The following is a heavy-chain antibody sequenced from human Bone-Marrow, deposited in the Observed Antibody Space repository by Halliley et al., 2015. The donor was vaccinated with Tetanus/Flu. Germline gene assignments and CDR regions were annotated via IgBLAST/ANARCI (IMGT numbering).Heavy chain of an antibody. CDR2: MHYHGGT. V-gene: IGHV4-59*01. D-gene: IGHD3-3*01. Sequence: YMHYHGGTNYNPSLKSRVSMSVDASKNQFSLRLGSVTAADTAVYYCARERIRIVGVVMEGYGLDVWGQGTTVIVSS. CDR3: ARERIRIVGVVMEGYGLDV. J-gene: IGHJ6*02.